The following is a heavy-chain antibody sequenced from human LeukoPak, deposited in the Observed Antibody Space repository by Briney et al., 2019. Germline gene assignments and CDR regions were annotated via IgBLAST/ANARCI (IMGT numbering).Heavy chain of an antibody. CDR2: INHSGST. V-gene: IGHV4-34*01. CDR3: ATGTPFGPN. Sequence: SETLSLTCAVYGGSFSGYYWSWIRQPPGKGLEWIGEINHSGSTNYNPSLKSRVTISVDTSRNQFSLKLSSVTAADTAVYYCATGTPFGPNWGQGTLVTVSS. D-gene: IGHD1-1*01. J-gene: IGHJ4*02. CDR1: GGSFSGYY.